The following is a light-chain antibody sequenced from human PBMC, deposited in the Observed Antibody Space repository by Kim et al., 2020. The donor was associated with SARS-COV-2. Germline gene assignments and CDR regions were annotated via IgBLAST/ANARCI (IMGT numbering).Light chain of an antibody. CDR1: QSVSSSY. V-gene: IGKV3-20*01. J-gene: IGKJ5*01. CDR3: QQYGNSPT. CDR2: GAS. Sequence: EIVLTQSPGTLSLSPGERATLSCRASQSVSSSYLAWYQQKPGQAPRLLIYGASSRATGIPDRFSGSGSGTDFTLTISRLEPEDFAVYYCQQYGNSPTFGQVTLLEIK.